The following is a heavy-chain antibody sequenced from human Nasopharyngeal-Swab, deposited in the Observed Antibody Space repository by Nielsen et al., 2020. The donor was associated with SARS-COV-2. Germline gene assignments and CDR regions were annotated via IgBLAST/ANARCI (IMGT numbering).Heavy chain of an antibody. V-gene: IGHV3-23*01. CDR3: AKVPLYYYDSSGPRDY. Sequence: GGSLRLSCAASGFTFSSYAMSWVRQAPGKGLEWVSAISGSGGSTYYADFVKGRFTISRDNSKNTLYLQMNSLRAEDTAVYYCAKVPLYYYDSSGPRDYWGQGTLVTVSS. CDR2: ISGSGGST. J-gene: IGHJ4*02. D-gene: IGHD3-22*01. CDR1: GFTFSSYA.